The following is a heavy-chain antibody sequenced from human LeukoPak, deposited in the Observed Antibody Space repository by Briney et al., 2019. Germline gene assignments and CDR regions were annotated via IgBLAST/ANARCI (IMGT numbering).Heavy chain of an antibody. D-gene: IGHD3-9*01. V-gene: IGHV4-31*03. CDR1: GGSISSGGYY. CDR2: IYYSGST. CDR3: ARGSDILTGCIDY. Sequence: SETLSLTCTVSGGSISSGGYYWSWIRQHPGKGLEWIGYIYYSGSTYYNPSLKSRVTISVDTSKNQFSLKLSSVTAADTAVYYCARGSDILTGCIDYWGQGTLVTVSS. J-gene: IGHJ4*02.